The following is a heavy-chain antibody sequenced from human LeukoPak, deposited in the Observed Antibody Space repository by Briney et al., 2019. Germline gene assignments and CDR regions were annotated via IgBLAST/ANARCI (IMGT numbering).Heavy chain of an antibody. J-gene: IGHJ4*02. CDR1: GGSFSGYY. CDR3: ARGPVQTAGGLDF. CDR2: INHSGST. V-gene: IGHV4-34*01. Sequence: SETLSLTCAVYGGSFSGYYWTWIRQPPGKGLEWIGEINHSGSTNYDPSLESRLTISVDTSKNQSSLKLSSVTAADAAVYYCARGPVQTAGGLDFWGQGTLVTVSS. D-gene: IGHD6-13*01.